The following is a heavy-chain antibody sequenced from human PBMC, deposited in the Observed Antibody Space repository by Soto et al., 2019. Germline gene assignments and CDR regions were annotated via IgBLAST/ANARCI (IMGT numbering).Heavy chain of an antibody. Sequence: TSETLSLTCTVSGGSVIIGSYYWSWIRQPPGKGLEWIGYIYYSGGTNYNPSLKSRVTISVDTSKNQFSLKLSSVTAADTAVYYCARLASYGWGYYFDYWGQGTLVTVSS. J-gene: IGHJ4*02. V-gene: IGHV4-61*01. CDR2: IYYSGGT. D-gene: IGHD5-18*01. CDR1: GGSVIIGSYY. CDR3: ARLASYGWGYYFDY.